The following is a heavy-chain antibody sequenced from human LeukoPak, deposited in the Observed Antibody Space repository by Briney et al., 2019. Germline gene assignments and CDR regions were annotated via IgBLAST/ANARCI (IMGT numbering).Heavy chain of an antibody. CDR2: ISSSSSYI. Sequence: NPGGSLRLSCAASGFTFSSYSMNWVRQAPGKGLEWVSSISSSSSYIYYADSVKGRFTISRDNAKNSLYLQMNSLRAEDTAVYYCARGPRDSSGWPRFQNFDYWGQGTLVTVSS. D-gene: IGHD6-19*01. CDR1: GFTFSSYS. CDR3: ARGPRDSSGWPRFQNFDY. V-gene: IGHV3-21*01. J-gene: IGHJ4*02.